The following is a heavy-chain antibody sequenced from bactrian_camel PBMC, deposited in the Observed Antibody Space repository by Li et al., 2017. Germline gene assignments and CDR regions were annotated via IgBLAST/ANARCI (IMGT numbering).Heavy chain of an antibody. J-gene: IGHJ6*01. Sequence: HVQLVESGGGSVQAGGSLRLSCVVSGFTRISGCMAWFRQAPVKEREGIAGVDSDGSISYADSVKGRFTVSGDHAQATLDLEMNSLKPEDTAMYYCAANPFWTYGAICSYTRPADFGYWGQGTQVTVS. D-gene: IGHD2*01. CDR3: AANPFWTYGAICSYTRPADFGY. V-gene: IGHV3S6*01. CDR1: GFTRISGC. CDR2: VDSDGSI.